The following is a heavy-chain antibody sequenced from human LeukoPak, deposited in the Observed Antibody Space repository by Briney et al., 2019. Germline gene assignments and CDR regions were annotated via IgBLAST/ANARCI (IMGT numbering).Heavy chain of an antibody. Sequence: SETLSLTCAVYGASFSGYYWSWIRQPPGKGLEWIGEINHSGGTNYNPSLKSRVTISVDTSKHQFSLNLRSVTAADTAVYYCARHRLSRSYGGTGQVDYWGQGTLVTVSS. D-gene: IGHD4-23*01. CDR2: INHSGGT. V-gene: IGHV4-34*01. CDR3: ARHRLSRSYGGTGQVDY. CDR1: GASFSGYY. J-gene: IGHJ4*02.